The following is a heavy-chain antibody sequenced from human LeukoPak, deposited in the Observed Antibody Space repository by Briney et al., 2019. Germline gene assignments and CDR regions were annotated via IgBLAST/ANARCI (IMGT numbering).Heavy chain of an antibody. CDR2: ISGDGTRT. CDR1: GFTFGNYA. V-gene: IGHV3-23*01. D-gene: IGHD3-16*01. J-gene: IGHJ4*02. Sequence: GGSLRLSCVASGFTFGNYAMGWLRQAPVKGLEWVSAISGDGTRTYYADSVKGRFTISRDNSKNTLYLEMSSLRVEDTAIYYCAKWPEGAMDYFDYWGQGTLVTVSS. CDR3: AKWPEGAMDYFDY.